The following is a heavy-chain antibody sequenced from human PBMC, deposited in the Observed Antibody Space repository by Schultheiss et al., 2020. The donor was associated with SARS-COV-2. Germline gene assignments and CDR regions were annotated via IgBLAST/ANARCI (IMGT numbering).Heavy chain of an antibody. J-gene: IGHJ4*02. Sequence: SETLSLTCTVSGGSISSGGYHWSWIRQYPGKGLEWIGYIYYSGSTYYNPSLKSRVTISVDTSKNQFSLKLSSVTAADTAVYYCARGYYDILTGYYYFDYWGQGTLVTVSS. CDR1: GGSISSGGYH. CDR3: ARGYYDILTGYYYFDY. V-gene: IGHV4-31*03. CDR2: IYYSGST. D-gene: IGHD3-9*01.